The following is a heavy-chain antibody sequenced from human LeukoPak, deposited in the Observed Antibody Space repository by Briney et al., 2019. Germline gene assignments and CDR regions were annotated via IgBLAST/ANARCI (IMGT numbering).Heavy chain of an antibody. J-gene: IGHJ4*02. D-gene: IGHD4-17*01. CDR2: IYTNGNT. CDR1: GLTVTNNY. CDR3: VYGDYPLTY. Sequence: GGSLRLSCVASGLTVTNNYWNWVRQPPGKGPEWISLIYTNGNTQYAGSVKGRFTFSRDISKNTLYLQMNSLRVEDTGVYYCVYGDYPLTYWGQGTLVSVSS. V-gene: IGHV3-66*01.